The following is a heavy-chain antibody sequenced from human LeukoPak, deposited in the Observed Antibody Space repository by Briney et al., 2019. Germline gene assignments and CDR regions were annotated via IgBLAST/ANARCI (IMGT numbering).Heavy chain of an antibody. CDR2: ISSSSSYI. V-gene: IGHV3-21*01. J-gene: IGHJ4*02. D-gene: IGHD3-22*01. CDR1: GFTFSSYS. CDR3: ARGYYDSSGYIPMGPDY. Sequence: GGSLRLSCAASGFTFSSYSMNWVRQAPGKGLEWVSSISSSSSYIYYADSVKGRFTISRDNAKNSLYLQMNSLRAEDTAVYYCARGYYDSSGYIPMGPDYWGQGTLVTVSS.